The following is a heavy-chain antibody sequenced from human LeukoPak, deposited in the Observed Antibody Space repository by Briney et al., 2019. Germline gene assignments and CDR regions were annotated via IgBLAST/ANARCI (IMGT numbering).Heavy chain of an antibody. CDR1: GYTFTGYY. CDR2: INPNSGGT. J-gene: IGHJ4*02. CDR3: ASLGGGNSKNYFDY. Sequence: ASVKVSCKASGYTFTGYYMHWVRQDPGQGLEWMGWINPNSGGTNYAQKFQGRVTMTRDTSISTAYMELSRLRSDDTAVYYCASLGGGNSKNYFDYWGQGTLVTVSS. V-gene: IGHV1-2*02. D-gene: IGHD4-23*01.